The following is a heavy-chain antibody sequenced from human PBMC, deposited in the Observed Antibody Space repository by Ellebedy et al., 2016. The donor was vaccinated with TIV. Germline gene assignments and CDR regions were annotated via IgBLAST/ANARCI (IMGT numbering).Heavy chain of an antibody. Sequence: GESLKISCVASGYTFRPFSMIWVRQAPGKGLEWVSTITGSGGSTYYADSVKGRFTISRDTSKNTLYLQMNSLGADDTALYYCAKYRQGNYYGVDVWGQGTTVTVSS. CDR2: ITGSGGST. D-gene: IGHD3-16*02. J-gene: IGHJ6*02. V-gene: IGHV3-23*01. CDR3: AKYRQGNYYGVDV. CDR1: GYTFRPFS.